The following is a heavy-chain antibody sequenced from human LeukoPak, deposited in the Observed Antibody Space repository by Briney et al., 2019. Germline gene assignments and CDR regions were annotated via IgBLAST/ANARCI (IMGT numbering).Heavy chain of an antibody. CDR3: ARNPESVTTLLGYGMDV. CDR2: INHSGST. Sequence: PSETLSLTCAVYGGSFSGYYWSWIRQPPGKGLEWIGEINHSGSTNYNSSLKSRVTISVDPSKNQFSLKLSSVTAADTAVYYCARNPESVTTLLGYGMDVWGQGTTVTVSS. CDR1: GGSFSGYY. V-gene: IGHV4-34*01. D-gene: IGHD4-17*01. J-gene: IGHJ6*02.